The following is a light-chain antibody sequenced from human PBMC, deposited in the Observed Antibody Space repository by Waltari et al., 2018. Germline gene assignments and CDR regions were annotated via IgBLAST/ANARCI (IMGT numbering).Light chain of an antibody. CDR2: HAS. CDR3: QHYESLPVT. Sequence: EIVLTQSPGTLSLSPGERATLSCRASQSLRIYLAWYQQKPGQAPRLLIYHASTRATGIPDRFSGSGSGTDFSLTISRLGPEDFAVYYCQHYESLPVTFGQGTKVEIK. V-gene: IGKV3-20*01. J-gene: IGKJ1*01. CDR1: QSLRIY.